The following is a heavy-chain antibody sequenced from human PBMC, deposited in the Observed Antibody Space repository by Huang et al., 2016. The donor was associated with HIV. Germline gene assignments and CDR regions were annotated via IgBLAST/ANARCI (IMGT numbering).Heavy chain of an antibody. CDR1: GGSISSDNYY. D-gene: IGHD3-10*01. CDR3: ARLPGSITMIRGVITDPY. V-gene: IGHV4-39*01. Sequence: QLQLQESGPGLVKPSETLSLTCTVSGGSISSDNYYWGWIRQPPGKGLAWFGSIYYSGSPYYNPSLKRRVTITVDPSKNQVSLKRRSVTAADTAVYYCARLPGSITMIRGVITDPYWGQGTLVTVSS. J-gene: IGHJ4*02. CDR2: IYYSGSP.